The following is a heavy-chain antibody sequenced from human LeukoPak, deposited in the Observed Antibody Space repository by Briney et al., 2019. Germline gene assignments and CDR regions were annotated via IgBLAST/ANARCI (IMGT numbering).Heavy chain of an antibody. D-gene: IGHD6-19*01. J-gene: IGHJ4*02. V-gene: IGHV1-69*06. CDR2: IIPIFGTA. Sequence: SVKVSCKASGGTFSSYVINWVRQALGQGLEWMGGIIPIFGTANYAQKFQGRVTVTADKSTSTAYMELSSLRSEDTAVYYCAMGVGAPEDLAVAADFDYWGQGTLVTVSS. CDR1: GGTFSSYV. CDR3: AMGVGAPEDLAVAADFDY.